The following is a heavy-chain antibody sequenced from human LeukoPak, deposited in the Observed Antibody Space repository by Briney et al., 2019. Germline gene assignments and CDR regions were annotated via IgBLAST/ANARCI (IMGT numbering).Heavy chain of an antibody. CDR3: ARDIGYSYGFDY. V-gene: IGHV3-7*01. D-gene: IGHD5-18*01. CDR2: IKQDGSEK. J-gene: IGHJ4*02. Sequence: GGSLRLSCAASGFTFSSYCMSWVRQAPGKGLEWVANIKQDGSEKYYVDSVKGRFTISRDNAKNSLYLQMNSLRAEDTAVYYCARDIGYSYGFDYWGQGTLVTVSS. CDR1: GFTFSSYC.